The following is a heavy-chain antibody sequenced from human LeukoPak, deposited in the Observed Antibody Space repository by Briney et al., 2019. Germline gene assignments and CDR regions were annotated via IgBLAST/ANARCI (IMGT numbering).Heavy chain of an antibody. J-gene: IGHJ4*02. CDR1: GFTFSSSH. CDR3: AREVTARIAVAKPFDY. Sequence: GGFLRLSCAASGFTFSSSHMNWVRQAPGKGLEWVSYISSSGSTIYYADSVKGRFTISRDNAKNSLYLQMNSLRAEDTAVYYCAREVTARIAVAKPFDYWGQGTLVTVSS. D-gene: IGHD6-19*01. V-gene: IGHV3-48*03. CDR2: ISSSGSTI.